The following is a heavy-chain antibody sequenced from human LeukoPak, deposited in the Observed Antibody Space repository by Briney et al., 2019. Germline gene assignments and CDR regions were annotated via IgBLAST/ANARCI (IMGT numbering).Heavy chain of an antibody. Sequence: SETLSLTCAVYGGSFSGYYWSWIRQPPGKGLEWIGEINHSGSTNYNPSLKSRVTISVDTSKNQFPLKLSSVTAADTAVYYCAREDGDSPQYYWGQGTLVTVSS. CDR1: GGSFSGYY. CDR3: AREDGDSPQYY. J-gene: IGHJ4*02. V-gene: IGHV4-34*01. D-gene: IGHD4-17*01. CDR2: INHSGST.